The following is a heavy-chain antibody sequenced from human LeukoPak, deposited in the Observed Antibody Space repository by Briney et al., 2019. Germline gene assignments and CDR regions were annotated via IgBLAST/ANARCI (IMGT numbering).Heavy chain of an antibody. CDR2: ISAYNGNT. D-gene: IGHD4-17*01. CDR1: GYTFTSYG. Sequence: ASVKVSCKASGYTFTSYGISWVRQAPGQGLEWMGWISAYNGNTNYAQKLQGRVTMTTDTSTSTAYMELRSLRSDDTAVYYCARDRDYGDWGYYYYYYMDVWGKGTTVTVSS. CDR3: ARDRDYGDWGYYYYYYMDV. V-gene: IGHV1-18*01. J-gene: IGHJ6*03.